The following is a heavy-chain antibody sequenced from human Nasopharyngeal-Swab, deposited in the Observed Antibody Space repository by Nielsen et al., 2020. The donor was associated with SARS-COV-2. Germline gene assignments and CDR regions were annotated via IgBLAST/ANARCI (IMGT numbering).Heavy chain of an antibody. J-gene: IGHJ3*01. CDR3: ARDLRSSSWDAFSL. CDR1: GGSISSGGYY. CDR2: IHYSGST. D-gene: IGHD6-13*01. V-gene: IGHV4-31*03. Sequence: SETLSLTCTVSGGSISSGGYYWSWIRQHPGKGLEWIGYIHYSGSTYYNPSLKSRVTISVDTSKNQFSLKLSSVTAADTAVYYCARDLRSSSWDAFSLWGQGTMVTVSS.